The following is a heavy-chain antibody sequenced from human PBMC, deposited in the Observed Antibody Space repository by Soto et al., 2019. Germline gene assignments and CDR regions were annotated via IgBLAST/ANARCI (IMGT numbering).Heavy chain of an antibody. D-gene: IGHD2-2*01. Sequence: EVQLVESGGGLVQPGGSLRLSCAASGFTFSSYAMHWVRQAPGKGLEYVSAISSNGGSTYYANSVKGRFTISRDNSKNTLYXXMXSXXAEDMAVYYCARDRARWDIVVVPAAPYYYYYGMDVWGQGTTVTVSS. CDR3: ARDRARWDIVVVPAAPYYYYYGMDV. J-gene: IGHJ6*02. CDR2: ISSNGGST. V-gene: IGHV3-64*01. CDR1: GFTFSSYA.